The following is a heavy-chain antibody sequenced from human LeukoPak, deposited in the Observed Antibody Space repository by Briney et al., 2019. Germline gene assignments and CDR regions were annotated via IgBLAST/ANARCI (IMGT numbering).Heavy chain of an antibody. V-gene: IGHV1-69*01. D-gene: IGHD2-2*01. CDR1: GGTFSSYA. CDR3: ARDGGVGDCSSTSCRPHLDYYYGMDV. Sequence: SVKVSCKASGGTFSSYAISWVRQAPGQGLEWMGGIIPIFGTANYAQKFQGRVTITADESTSTAYMELSSLRSEDTAVNYCARDGGVGDCSSTSCRPHLDYYYGMDVWGQGTTVTVSS. CDR2: IIPIFGTA. J-gene: IGHJ6*02.